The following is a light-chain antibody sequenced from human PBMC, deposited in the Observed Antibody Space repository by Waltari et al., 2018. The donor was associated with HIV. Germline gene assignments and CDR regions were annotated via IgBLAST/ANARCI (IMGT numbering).Light chain of an antibody. Sequence: QSVLTQPPSVSEAPRQRVTISCSGSSSNIGNNAVNWYQQLPGKAPRLLIYYDDSLPSVVSDRFSGSKSGTSASLAISGLQSEDEGDYYCAAWDDSLNGGVVFGRGTKLTVL. CDR1: SSNIGNNA. J-gene: IGLJ2*01. V-gene: IGLV1-36*01. CDR2: YDD. CDR3: AAWDDSLNGGVV.